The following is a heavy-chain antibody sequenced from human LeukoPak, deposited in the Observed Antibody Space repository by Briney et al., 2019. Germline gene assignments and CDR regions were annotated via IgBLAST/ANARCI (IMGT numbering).Heavy chain of an antibody. Sequence: GGSLRLSCAASGFTFSDYYMSWIRQAPGKGLEWVSYISSSGSTIYYADSVKGRFTISRDNAKNSLYLQMNSLRAEDTAVYYCARDAYYDSSGYYSGAFDIWGQGTMVTVSS. V-gene: IGHV3-11*04. CDR2: ISSSGSTI. CDR1: GFTFSDYY. J-gene: IGHJ3*02. CDR3: ARDAYYDSSGYYSGAFDI. D-gene: IGHD3-22*01.